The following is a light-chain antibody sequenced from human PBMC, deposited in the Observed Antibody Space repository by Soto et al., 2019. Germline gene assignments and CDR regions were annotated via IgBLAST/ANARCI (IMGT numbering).Light chain of an antibody. CDR1: SSDVGGYNF. CDR2: DVN. J-gene: IGLJ1*01. CDR3: TSYTSSFTHV. Sequence: QSVLTQPASVCGSPGQSIAVSCTGTSSDVGGYNFVSWYQHHPGKAPKLIIYDVNNRPSGVSDRFSGSKSGNTASLTISGLQAEDEADYYCTSYTSSFTHVFGAGTKVTVL. V-gene: IGLV2-14*03.